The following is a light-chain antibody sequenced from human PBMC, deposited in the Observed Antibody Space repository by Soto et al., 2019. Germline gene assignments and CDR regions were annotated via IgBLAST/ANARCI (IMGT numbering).Light chain of an antibody. CDR1: SSDVGGYNY. CDR3: SSYTSSSTPLYV. J-gene: IGLJ1*01. CDR2: EVS. V-gene: IGLV2-14*01. Sequence: QSVLTQPASVSGSPGQSITISCTGTSSDVGGYNYVSWYQQHPGKAPKLMIYEVSNRPSGVSNRFSGSKSGNTASLTISALQAEDEADYYCSSYTSSSTPLYVFGNGTKVTVL.